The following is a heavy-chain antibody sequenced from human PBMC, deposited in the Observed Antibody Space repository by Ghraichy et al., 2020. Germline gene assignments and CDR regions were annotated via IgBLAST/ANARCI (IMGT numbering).Heavy chain of an antibody. J-gene: IGHJ5*02. CDR3: AREGPYYDILTGHKFEFDP. CDR2: INPNSGGT. D-gene: IGHD3-9*01. CDR1: GYTFTGYY. V-gene: IGHV1-2*06. Sequence: ASVKVSCKASGYTFTGYYMHWVRQAPGQGLEWMGRINPNSGGTNYAQKFQGRVTMTRDTSISTAYMELSRLRSDDTAVYYCAREGPYYDILTGHKFEFDPWGQGTLVTVSS.